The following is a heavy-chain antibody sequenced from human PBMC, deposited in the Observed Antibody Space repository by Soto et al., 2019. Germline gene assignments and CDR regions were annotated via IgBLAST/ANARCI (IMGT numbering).Heavy chain of an antibody. J-gene: IGHJ4*02. CDR1: GYTFTGYY. CDR2: IIPILGIA. CDR3: ARMRYYDFWSGYPAFDY. V-gene: IGHV1-69*02. Sequence: SVKVSCTASGYTFTGYYMHWVRQAPGQGLEWMGRIIPILGIANYAQKFQGRVTITADKSTSTAYMELSSLRSEDTAVYYCARMRYYDFWSGYPAFDYWGQGTLVTVSS. D-gene: IGHD3-3*01.